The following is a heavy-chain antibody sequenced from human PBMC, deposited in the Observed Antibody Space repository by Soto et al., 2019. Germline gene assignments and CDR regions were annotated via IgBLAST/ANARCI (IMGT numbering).Heavy chain of an antibody. Sequence: QMQLVESGGDLVKPGGSLRLSCEASGSTFSDYYMSWIRQVPGQGLEWLSFISSSGSYIKYSDSMRGRLTVSRDNGKNSLYLQMHSLRVEDTAVYYCARLRVGVNWYFDLWGRGTMVPVSA. CDR3: ARLRVGVNWYFDL. CDR2: ISSSGSYI. V-gene: IGHV3-11*06. D-gene: IGHD2-21*01. J-gene: IGHJ2*01. CDR1: GSTFSDYY.